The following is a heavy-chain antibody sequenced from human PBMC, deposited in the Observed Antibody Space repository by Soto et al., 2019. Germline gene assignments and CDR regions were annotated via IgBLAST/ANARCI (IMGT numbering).Heavy chain of an antibody. V-gene: IGHV4-34*01. Sequence: QVQLQQWGAGLLKPSETLSLTCAVYGWSFSGYYWSWIRQPPGKGLEWIGEINHSGGTNSNPSLKSRVTLSVDTSKNQFSLKLSSVTAADTAVYYCARAYGGNVFDYWGQGTLVTVSS. CDR2: INHSGGT. J-gene: IGHJ4*02. D-gene: IGHD4-17*01. CDR3: ARAYGGNVFDY. CDR1: GWSFSGYY.